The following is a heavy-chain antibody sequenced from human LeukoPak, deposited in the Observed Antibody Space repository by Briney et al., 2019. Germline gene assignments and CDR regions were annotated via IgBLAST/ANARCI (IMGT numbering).Heavy chain of an antibody. CDR1: GGSISSSSYY. Sequence: SETLSLTCTVSGGSISSSSYYWGWIRQPPGKGLEWIGSIYYSGSTYYNPSLKSRVTISVDTSKNQFSLKLSPVTAADTAVYYCARDRSGSYFGFYYYYYMDVWGKGTTVTVSS. D-gene: IGHD1-26*01. CDR3: ARDRSGSYFGFYYYYYMDV. CDR2: IYYSGST. V-gene: IGHV4-39*07. J-gene: IGHJ6*03.